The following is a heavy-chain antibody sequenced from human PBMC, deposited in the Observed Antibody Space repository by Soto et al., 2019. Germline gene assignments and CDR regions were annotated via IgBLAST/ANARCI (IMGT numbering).Heavy chain of an antibody. CDR1: GYTFTSYG. D-gene: IGHD5-12*01. Sequence: ASVKVSCKASGYTFTSYGISWVRQAPGQGLEWMGWISAYNGNTNYAQKLQGRVTMTTDTSTSTAYMELRSLRSDDTAVYYCASHAIVATIVPHFDYWGQGTLVTVSS. CDR2: ISAYNGNT. CDR3: ASHAIVATIVPHFDY. J-gene: IGHJ4*02. V-gene: IGHV1-18*04.